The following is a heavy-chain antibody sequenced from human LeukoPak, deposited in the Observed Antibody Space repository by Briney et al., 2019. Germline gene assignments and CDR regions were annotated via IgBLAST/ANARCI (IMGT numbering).Heavy chain of an antibody. D-gene: IGHD2-2*01. Sequence: GGSLRLSCAASGFTFSSYRMNWVRQAPGKGLEWVSSISSSSSYIYYADSVKGRFTISRDNAKNSLYLQMTSLRAEDTAVYYCAREAYCRATSWRRYYYYYYMDVWGKGTTVTISS. CDR2: ISSSSSYI. CDR3: AREAYCRATSWRRYYYYYYMDV. J-gene: IGHJ6*03. V-gene: IGHV3-21*01. CDR1: GFTFSSYR.